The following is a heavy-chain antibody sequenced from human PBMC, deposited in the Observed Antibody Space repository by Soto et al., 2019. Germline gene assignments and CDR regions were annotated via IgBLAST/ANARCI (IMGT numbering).Heavy chain of an antibody. D-gene: IGHD6-13*01. J-gene: IGHJ4*02. Sequence: EVQLVESGGGLVQPGGSLRLSCAASGFTFSSYWMHWVRQAPGKGLVWVSRINSEGSSTSYADSVKGRFTISRDNAKNTLYLQMNSLRAEDTAVYYCVRGVIAPTGSSAGYWGQGILVTVSS. CDR3: VRGVIAPTGSSAGY. CDR2: INSEGSST. V-gene: IGHV3-74*01. CDR1: GFTFSSYW.